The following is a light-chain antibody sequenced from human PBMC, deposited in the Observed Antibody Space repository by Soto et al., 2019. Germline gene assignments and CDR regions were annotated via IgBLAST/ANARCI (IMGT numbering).Light chain of an antibody. CDR1: TTDIGNYNY. J-gene: IGLJ1*01. V-gene: IGLV2-14*01. CDR3: NSYTSSSTV. CDR2: EVS. Sequence: QSALTQPASVSGSLGQSITISCTGTTTDIGNYNYVSWYQQSPGKAPKLLIYEVSNRPSGVSSRFSGSKSGNTASLTISGLRADDEADYYCNSYTSSSTVFGTGTKLTVL.